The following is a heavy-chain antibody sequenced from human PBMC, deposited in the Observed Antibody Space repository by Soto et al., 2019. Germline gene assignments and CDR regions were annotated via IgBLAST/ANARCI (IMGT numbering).Heavy chain of an antibody. D-gene: IGHD2-15*01. Sequence: QVQLVQSGAEVKKPGASVRVSCKASGYTFTTDGITWVRQAPGQGLEWMGWISTYDGDTNYAQKVQGRVTMTKETSTRTAYMELRSLRSDDTAVYYCARDRGRSWIGGSCPSDYWGQGTLVTVSS. V-gene: IGHV1-18*01. CDR3: ARDRGRSWIGGSCPSDY. CDR1: GYTFTTDG. J-gene: IGHJ4*02. CDR2: ISTYDGDT.